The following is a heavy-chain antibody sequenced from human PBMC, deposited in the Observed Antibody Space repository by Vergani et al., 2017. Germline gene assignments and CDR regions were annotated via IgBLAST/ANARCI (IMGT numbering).Heavy chain of an antibody. J-gene: IGHJ5*02. V-gene: IGHV3-7*01. D-gene: IGHD2-15*01. Sequence: EVQLVESGGGLVQPGGSLRLSCAASGFTFSSYWMSWVRQAPGKGLEWVANIKQDGSEKYYVDSVEGRFTISEDNAKNSLYLKMNSLRAEDTAVYYCARGARDSVVVVAATWNWFDPWGQGTLVTVSS. CDR3: ARGARDSVVVVAATWNWFDP. CDR2: IKQDGSEK. CDR1: GFTFSSYW.